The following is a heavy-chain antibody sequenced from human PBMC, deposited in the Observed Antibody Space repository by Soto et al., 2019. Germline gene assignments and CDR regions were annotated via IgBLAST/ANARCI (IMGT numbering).Heavy chain of an antibody. D-gene: IGHD2-2*01. CDR2: IWYDGSNK. Sequence: QVQLVESGGGVVQPGRSLRLSCAASGFTFSSYGMHWVRQAPGKGLEWVAVIWYDGSNKYYADSVKGRFTISRDNSKNTLYLQMNSLRAGDTAVYYCAREGYCSSTSCRVTFDYWGQGTLVTVSS. V-gene: IGHV3-33*01. CDR3: AREGYCSSTSCRVTFDY. CDR1: GFTFSSYG. J-gene: IGHJ4*02.